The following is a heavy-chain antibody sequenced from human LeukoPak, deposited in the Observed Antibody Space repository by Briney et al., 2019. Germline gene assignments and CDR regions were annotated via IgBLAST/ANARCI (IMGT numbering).Heavy chain of an antibody. CDR3: ARVAVAGTYYMDV. J-gene: IGHJ6*03. CDR1: GFTFDDYT. CDR2: ISWDGGST. D-gene: IGHD6-19*01. V-gene: IGHV3-43*01. Sequence: PGGSLRLSCAASGFTFDDYTMHWVRQAPGKGLEWVSLISWDGGSTYYADSVKGRFTISRDNAKNSLYLQMNSLRAEDTAVYYCARVAVAGTYYMDVWGKGTTVTISS.